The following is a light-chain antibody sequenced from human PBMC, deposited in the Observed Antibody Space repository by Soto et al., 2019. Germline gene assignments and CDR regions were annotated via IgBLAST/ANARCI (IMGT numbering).Light chain of an antibody. V-gene: IGLV2-14*01. CDR2: EVT. Sequence: QSALTQPASVSGSPGQSITISCSGTRSDVGGYKYVSWYQQHPGKAPKLMMYEVTNRPTGVSNRFSGSKSGNTASLTISGLQADDEADYYCSSSTTSSTVVFGGGTKLTVL. CDR3: SSSTTSSTVV. J-gene: IGLJ2*01. CDR1: RSDVGGYKY.